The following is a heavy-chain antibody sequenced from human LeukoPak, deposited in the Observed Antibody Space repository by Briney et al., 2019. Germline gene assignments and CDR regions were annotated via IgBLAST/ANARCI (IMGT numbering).Heavy chain of an antibody. J-gene: IGHJ3*01. D-gene: IGHD1-26*01. Sequence: PGESLKISCKVSGYSFTSYCIGWVRQMPGKGLEWMGIIYPGDSGPTYSPSFQGQVTISVDKSISTAYLQWSNLQASDTAMYYCGMSGDRVPLQDDVFDVWGQGTMVTVST. V-gene: IGHV5-51*01. CDR1: GYSFTSYC. CDR2: IYPGDSGP. CDR3: GMSGDRVPLQDDVFDV.